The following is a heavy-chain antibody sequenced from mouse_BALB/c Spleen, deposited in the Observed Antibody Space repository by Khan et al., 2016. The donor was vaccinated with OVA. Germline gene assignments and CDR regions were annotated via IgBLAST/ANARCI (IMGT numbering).Heavy chain of an antibody. CDR1: GFNIKDTY. J-gene: IGHJ4*01. CDR2: IDPANGNT. CDR3: ARGGYYPYAMDY. Sequence: VQLKESGAELVKPGASVKLSCTASGFNIKDTYMHWVKQRPEQGLEWIGRIDPANGNTKYDPKFQGKATITADTSSNTAYLQLSSLTSADTAVDYCARGGYYPYAMDYWGQGTSVTVSS. D-gene: IGHD2-3*01. V-gene: IGHV14-3*02.